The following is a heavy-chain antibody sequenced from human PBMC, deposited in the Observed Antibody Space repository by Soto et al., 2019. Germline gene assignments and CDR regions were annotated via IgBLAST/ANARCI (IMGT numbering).Heavy chain of an antibody. V-gene: IGHV3-7*01. CDR1: GFTFSSYW. CDR3: ARVWLGYSNRPFDY. CDR2: IKQDGSEK. J-gene: IGHJ4*02. D-gene: IGHD4-4*01. Sequence: GGSLRLSCAASGFTFSSYWMSWVRQAPGKGLEWVANIKQDGSEKYYVDSVKGRFTISRDNAKNSLYLQMNSLRAEDTAVYYCARVWLGYSNRPFDYWGQGTLVTVSS.